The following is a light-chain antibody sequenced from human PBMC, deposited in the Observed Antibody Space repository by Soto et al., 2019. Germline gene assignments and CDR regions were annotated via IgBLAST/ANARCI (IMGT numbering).Light chain of an antibody. CDR1: SSDVGGYNY. CDR3: SSYTTSNTRQIV. CDR2: DVS. J-gene: IGLJ1*01. V-gene: IGLV2-14*03. Sequence: QSVLTQPASVSGSPGQSITISCTGTSSDVGGYNYVSWYHHHPGKAPKLMIYDVSNRPSGVSNRFSGSKSGNTASLTISGLQPEDEADYYCSSYTTSNTRQIVLGTGTKLTVL.